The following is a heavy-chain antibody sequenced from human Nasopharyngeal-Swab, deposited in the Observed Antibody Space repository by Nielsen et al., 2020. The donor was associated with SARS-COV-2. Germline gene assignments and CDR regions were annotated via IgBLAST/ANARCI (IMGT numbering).Heavy chain of an antibody. D-gene: IGHD3-16*02. Sequence: LSLTCAASGFTFSSYWMSWVRQAPGKGLEWVANIKQDGSEKYYVDSVKGRFTISRDNAKNSLYLQMNSLRAEDTAVYYCARDDYVWGSYRYTTYFDYWGQGTLVTVSS. V-gene: IGHV3-7*01. CDR2: IKQDGSEK. CDR3: ARDDYVWGSYRYTTYFDY. CDR1: GFTFSSYW. J-gene: IGHJ4*02.